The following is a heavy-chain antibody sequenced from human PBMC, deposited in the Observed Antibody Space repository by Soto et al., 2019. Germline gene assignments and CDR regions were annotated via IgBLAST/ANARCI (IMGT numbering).Heavy chain of an antibody. CDR2: ISGTGGST. Sequence: EVQLLDSGGGLVQPGGSLRLSCAASGFTFNNYAMNWVRQAPGKGLEWVATISGTGGSTYYADCVKGRFTISRDNSNNTLYLQRKSLRVEDTAVYYCAKDRLGGNFDYWGQGTQVTVSS. CDR1: GFTFNNYA. V-gene: IGHV3-23*01. J-gene: IGHJ4*02. CDR3: AKDRLGGNFDY.